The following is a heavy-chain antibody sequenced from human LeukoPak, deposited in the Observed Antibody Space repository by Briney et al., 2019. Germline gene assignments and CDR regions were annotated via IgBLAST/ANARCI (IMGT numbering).Heavy chain of an antibody. D-gene: IGHD3-22*01. CDR3: ARAADYYDSSGCFDY. CDR1: GGSISGGGYY. Sequence: SQTLSLTCTVSGGSISGGGYYWSWIRQHPGKGLEWIGYIYYSGSTYYNPSLKSRVTISVDTSKNQFSLKLSSVTAADTAVYYCARAADYYDSSGCFDYWGQGTLVTVSS. V-gene: IGHV4-31*03. CDR2: IYYSGST. J-gene: IGHJ4*02.